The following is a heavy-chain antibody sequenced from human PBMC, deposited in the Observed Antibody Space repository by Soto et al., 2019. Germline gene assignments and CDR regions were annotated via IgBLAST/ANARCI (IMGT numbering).Heavy chain of an antibody. CDR3: ARTQYSGSYYSPGMDV. Sequence: SETLSLTCTVSGGSISSYYWSWIRQPAGKGLEWIGRIYTSGSTNYNPSLKSRVTMSVDTSKNQFSLKLSSVTAADTAVYYCARTQYSGSYYSPGMDVWGQGTTVTVSS. J-gene: IGHJ6*02. V-gene: IGHV4-4*07. D-gene: IGHD1-26*01. CDR2: IYTSGST. CDR1: GGSISSYY.